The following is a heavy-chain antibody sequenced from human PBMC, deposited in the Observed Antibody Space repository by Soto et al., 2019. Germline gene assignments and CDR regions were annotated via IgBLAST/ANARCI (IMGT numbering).Heavy chain of an antibody. J-gene: IGHJ4*02. CDR3: AKDFAQQLVTQCYYFDY. CDR2: ISYDGSNK. Sequence: LRLSCAASGFTFSSYGMHWVRQAPCKVLEWVAVISYDGSNKYYADSVKGRFTISRDNSKNTLYLQMNSLRAEDTAVYYCAKDFAQQLVTQCYYFDYWGQGTLVTVSS. CDR1: GFTFSSYG. D-gene: IGHD6-13*01. V-gene: IGHV3-30*18.